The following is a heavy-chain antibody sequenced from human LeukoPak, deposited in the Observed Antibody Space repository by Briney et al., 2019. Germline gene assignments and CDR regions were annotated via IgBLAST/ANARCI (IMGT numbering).Heavy chain of an antibody. CDR1: GGTFSSYA. CDR2: IIPIFGTA. Sequence: GASVKASCKASGGTFSSYAISWVRQAPGQGLEWMGGIIPIFGTANYAQKFQGRVTITADESTSTAYMELSSLRSEDTAVYYCARDKVDYFDYWGQGTLVTVSS. V-gene: IGHV1-69*01. J-gene: IGHJ4*02. CDR3: ARDKVDYFDY.